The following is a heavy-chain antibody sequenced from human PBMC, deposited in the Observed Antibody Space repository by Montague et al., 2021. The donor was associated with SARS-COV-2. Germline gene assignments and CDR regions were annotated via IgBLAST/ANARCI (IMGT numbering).Heavy chain of an antibody. J-gene: IGHJ6*02. D-gene: IGHD4-11*01. CDR2: ISYDGSNK. CDR1: GFTFSSYG. V-gene: IGHV3-30*19. CDR3: ARDLQDCYGMDV. Sequence: SLRLSCAASGFTFSSYGMHWVRQAPGKGLEWVAVISYDGSNKYYADSVKGRFTISRDNSKNTLYLQMNSLRAEDTAVYYCARDLQDCYGMDVWGQGTTVTVSS.